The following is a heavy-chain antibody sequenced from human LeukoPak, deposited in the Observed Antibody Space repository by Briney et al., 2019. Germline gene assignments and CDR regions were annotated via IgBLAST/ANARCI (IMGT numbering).Heavy chain of an antibody. Sequence: GGSLRLSCAASGFTFSSYGMHWVRQAPGKGLEWVAFIRYDGSNKYYADSVKGRFTTSRDNSKNTLYLRMNSLRAEDTAVYYCAKDGELSDVFDYWGQGTLVTVSS. CDR1: GFTFSSYG. D-gene: IGHD3-16*02. CDR3: AKDGELSDVFDY. V-gene: IGHV3-30*02. CDR2: IRYDGSNK. J-gene: IGHJ4*02.